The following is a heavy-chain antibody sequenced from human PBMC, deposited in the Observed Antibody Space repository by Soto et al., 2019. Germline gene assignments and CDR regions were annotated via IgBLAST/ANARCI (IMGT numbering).Heavy chain of an antibody. J-gene: IGHJ3*02. V-gene: IGHV3-15*07. CDR3: TTGLVKGRGAFDI. Sequence: SVSNAWMNWVRQAPGKGLEWVGRIKSKNDGGTTDYAAPVKGRFTISRDDSKNTLYLQMNSLKTEDTAVYYCTTGLVKGRGAFDIWGQGTMVTVSS. D-gene: IGHD2-21*01. CDR1: SVSNAW. CDR2: IKSKNDGGTT.